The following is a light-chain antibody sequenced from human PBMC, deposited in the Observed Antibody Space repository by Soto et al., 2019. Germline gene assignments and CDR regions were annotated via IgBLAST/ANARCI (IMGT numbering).Light chain of an antibody. CDR3: VLYMGIGISNVV. J-gene: IGLJ2*01. CDR1: SGSVSTSYY. V-gene: IGLV8-61*01. CDR2: STN. Sequence: QAVVTQEPSFSVSPGGTVTLTCGLSSGSVSTSYYPSWYRQTPGQPPRTLIYSTNTRSSGVPDRFSGYILGNKAALTITGAKSDEEFAYSCVLYMGIGISNVVFGGGTKRTVL.